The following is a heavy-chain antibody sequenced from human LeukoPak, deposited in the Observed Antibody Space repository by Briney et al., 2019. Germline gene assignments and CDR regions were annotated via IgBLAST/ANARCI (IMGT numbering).Heavy chain of an antibody. CDR2: IYSGGTI. Sequence: PGGSLRLSCAASGFTVSSNYMSWVRQAPGKGLEWVSVIYSGGTIYYADSVKGRITISRDNSKNTLYLQMNSLRAEDTAVYYCARDQNGYGFFDYWGQGTLVTVSS. D-gene: IGHD5-12*01. V-gene: IGHV3-66*01. CDR1: GFTVSSNY. J-gene: IGHJ4*02. CDR3: ARDQNGYGFFDY.